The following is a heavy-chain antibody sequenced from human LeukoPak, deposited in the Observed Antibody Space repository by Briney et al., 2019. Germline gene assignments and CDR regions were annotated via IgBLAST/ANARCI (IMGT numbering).Heavy chain of an antibody. CDR1: GGSITGYY. V-gene: IGHV4-4*07. J-gene: IGHJ4*02. D-gene: IGHD3-22*01. CDR2: VYSSGVG. CDR3: ARNEFLHEIDSSGYFVY. Sequence: SETLSLTCTVSGGSITGYYWNWIRQPAGQGLEWLGRVYSSGVGNYNPSLTSRVTMSVDTSKNQFSLKLTSLTAADTAVCYCARNEFLHEIDSSGYFVYWGQGTLVTVSS.